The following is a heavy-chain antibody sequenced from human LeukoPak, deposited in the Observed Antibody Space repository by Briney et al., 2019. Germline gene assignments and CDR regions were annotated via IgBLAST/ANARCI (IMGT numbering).Heavy chain of an antibody. CDR3: ARRDCSSTSCRLGGAEYFQH. CDR2: MNPNSGNT. D-gene: IGHD2-2*01. CDR1: GYTFTSYD. V-gene: IGHV1-8*03. J-gene: IGHJ1*01. Sequence: ASVKVSCKASGYTFTSYDINWVRQATGQGLEWMGWMNPNSGNTGYAQKFQGRVAITRNTSISTAYMELSSLRSEDTAVYYCARRDCSSTSCRLGGAEYFQHWGQGTLVTVSS.